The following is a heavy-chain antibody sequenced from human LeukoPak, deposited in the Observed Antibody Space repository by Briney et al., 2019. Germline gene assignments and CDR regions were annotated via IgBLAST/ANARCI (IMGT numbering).Heavy chain of an antibody. J-gene: IGHJ4*02. Sequence: SETLSLTCAVYGGSFSDYFWSWIRRPPGKGLEWIGEISHSGSTTYNPSLRSRVTISGDTSKKQFSLKLSSVTAADTAVYYCVTYYYGSSAPKRNYWGQGILVTVSS. CDR3: VTYYYGSSAPKRNY. V-gene: IGHV4-34*01. CDR1: GGSFSDYF. CDR2: ISHSGST. D-gene: IGHD3-22*01.